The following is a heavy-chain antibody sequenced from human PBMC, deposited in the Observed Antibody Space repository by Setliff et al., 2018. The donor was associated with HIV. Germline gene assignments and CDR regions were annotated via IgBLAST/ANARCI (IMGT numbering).Heavy chain of an antibody. CDR2: IIPILGIA. CDR3: ATSSRIYYYSYMDV. CDR1: GGTFSSYA. D-gene: IGHD2-2*01. V-gene: IGHV1-69*10. J-gene: IGHJ6*03. Sequence: SVKVSCKASGGTFSSYAINWVRQAPGQGLEWMGGIIPILGIANYAQKLQGRVTMTTDTSTSTAYMELRSLRSDDTAVYYCATSSRIYYYSYMDVWGKGTTVTV.